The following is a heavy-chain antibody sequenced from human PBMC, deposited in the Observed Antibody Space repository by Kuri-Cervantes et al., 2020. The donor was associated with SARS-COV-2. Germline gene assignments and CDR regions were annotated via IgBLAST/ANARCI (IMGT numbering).Heavy chain of an antibody. D-gene: IGHD6-6*01. CDR1: GYSISSSYY. J-gene: IGHJ4*02. Sequence: SETLSLTCTVSGYSISSSYYWGWIRQPPGKGLEWIGSIYYSGSTYYNPSLKSRVTISVDTSKNQFSLKLSSVTAADTAVYYCARDSPEYSSSSSVPFDYWGLGTLVTVSS. V-gene: IGHV4-38-2*02. CDR2: IYYSGST. CDR3: ARDSPEYSSSSSVPFDY.